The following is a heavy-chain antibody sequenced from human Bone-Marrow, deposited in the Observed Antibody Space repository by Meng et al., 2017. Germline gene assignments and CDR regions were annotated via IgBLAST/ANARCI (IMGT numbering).Heavy chain of an antibody. CDR1: GYTFTSYA. J-gene: IGHJ1*01. Sequence: ASVKVSCKASGYTFTSYAMHWVRQAPGQRLEWMGWINAGNGNTKYSQKFQGRVTITRDTSASTVYMELSSLRSEDTAVYYCARDRVIVGATNLEYFQHWGQGTLVTVSS. CDR3: ARDRVIVGATNLEYFQH. CDR2: INAGNGNT. D-gene: IGHD1-26*01. V-gene: IGHV1-3*01.